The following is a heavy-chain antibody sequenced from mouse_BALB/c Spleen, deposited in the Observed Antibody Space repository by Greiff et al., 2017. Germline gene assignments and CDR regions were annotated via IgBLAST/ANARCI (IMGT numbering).Heavy chain of an antibody. CDR3: ARPYGDYAMDY. V-gene: IGHV5-6*01. Sequence: EVKLQQSGGDLVKPGGSLKLSCAASGFTFSSYGMSWVRQTPDKRLEWVATISSGGSYTYYPDSVKGRFTISRDNAKNTLYLQMSSLKSEDTAMYYCARPYGDYAMDYWGQGTSVTVSS. CDR2: ISSGGSYT. CDR1: GFTFSSYG. D-gene: IGHD1-1*02. J-gene: IGHJ4*01.